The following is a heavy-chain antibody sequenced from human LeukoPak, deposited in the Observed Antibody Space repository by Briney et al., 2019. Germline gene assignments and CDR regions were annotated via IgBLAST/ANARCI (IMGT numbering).Heavy chain of an antibody. D-gene: IGHD2-2*01. CDR3: AKANGYCSSTSCYYFWYFQH. Sequence: GGSLRLSCAASGFTFSSYAMSWVRQAPGKGLEWVSGISGSGGSTYYADSAKGRFTISRDNSKNTLHLQMNSLRAEDTAVYYCAKANGYCSSTSCYYFWYFQHWGQGTLVTVSS. CDR1: GFTFSSYA. V-gene: IGHV3-23*01. J-gene: IGHJ1*01. CDR2: ISGSGGST.